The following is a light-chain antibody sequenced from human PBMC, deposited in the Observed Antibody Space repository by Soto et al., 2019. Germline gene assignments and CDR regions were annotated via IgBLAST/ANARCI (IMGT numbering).Light chain of an antibody. CDR1: QSVSSY. V-gene: IGKV3-11*01. J-gene: IGKJ1*01. CDR3: QQRSDWPPLT. CDR2: DAS. Sequence: EIGLTQSPATLSLSPGERATLSCRASQSVSSYLAWYQQRPGQAPRLLIYDASNRATGIPARFSGSGSGTDFTLTISSLEPEDIAVYYCQQRSDWPPLTFGQGTKVDIK.